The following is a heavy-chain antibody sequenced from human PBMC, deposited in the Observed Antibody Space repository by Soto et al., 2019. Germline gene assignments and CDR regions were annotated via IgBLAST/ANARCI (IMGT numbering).Heavy chain of an antibody. J-gene: IGHJ3*02. CDR2: ISAYNGNT. V-gene: IGHV1-18*01. CDR1: GYTFTSYG. CDR3: ARDLRYCISTSCSKNDAFDI. Sequence: GASVKVSCKASGYTFTSYGISWVRQAPGQGLEWMGWISAYNGNTNYAQKLQGRVTMTTDTSTSTAYMELRSLRSDDTAVYYCARDLRYCISTSCSKNDAFDIWGKGTMVTVSS. D-gene: IGHD2-2*01.